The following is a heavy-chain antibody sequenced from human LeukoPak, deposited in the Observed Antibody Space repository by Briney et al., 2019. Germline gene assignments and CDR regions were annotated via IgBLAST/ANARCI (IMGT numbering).Heavy chain of an antibody. V-gene: IGHV3-21*01. J-gene: IGHJ4*02. CDR1: GFTFSSYS. D-gene: IGHD3-22*01. CDR2: ISSSSSYI. Sequence: GGSLRLSCAASGFTFSSYSMNWVRQAPGKGLEWVSSISSSSSYIYYADSVKGRFTISRDNAKNSLYLQMNSLRAEDTAVYYCARDGCGYSDPVDYWGQGTLVTVSS. CDR3: ARDGCGYSDPVDY.